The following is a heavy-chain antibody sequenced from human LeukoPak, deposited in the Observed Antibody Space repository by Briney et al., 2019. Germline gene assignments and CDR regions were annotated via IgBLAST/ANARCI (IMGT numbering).Heavy chain of an antibody. V-gene: IGHV4-59*01. CDR2: IYDSGST. Sequence: MTSETLSLTCTVSDGSISSYYWSWIRQPPGKGLEWIGHIYDSGSTNYNPSLKSRVTISVDTSKNQFSPKLSSVTAADTAVYYCAREFSWSGFFDYWGQGTLVTVSS. CDR3: AREFSWSGFFDY. CDR1: DGSISSYY. J-gene: IGHJ4*02. D-gene: IGHD3-3*01.